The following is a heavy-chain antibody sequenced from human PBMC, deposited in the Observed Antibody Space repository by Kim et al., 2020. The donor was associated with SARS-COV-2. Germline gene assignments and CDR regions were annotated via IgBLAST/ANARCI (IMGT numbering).Heavy chain of an antibody. CDR3: VRDWWGMDV. V-gene: IGHV3-7*01. CDR1: GFTFSSYW. D-gene: IGHD2-15*01. J-gene: IGHJ6*02. CDR2: IEQDGSAK. Sequence: GGSLRLSCAASGFTFSSYWMSWVHQAPGKGLEWVANIEQDGSAKYYVDSVKGRFTISRDNAENSLYLQMNSLRTEDTAVYYCVRDWWGMDVWGQGTTVTVSS.